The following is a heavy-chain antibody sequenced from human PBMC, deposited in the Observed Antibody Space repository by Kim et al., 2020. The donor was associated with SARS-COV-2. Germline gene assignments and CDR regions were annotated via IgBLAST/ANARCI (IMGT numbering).Heavy chain of an antibody. CDR2: ISSNGGST. D-gene: IGHD2-15*01. V-gene: IGHV3-64D*09. J-gene: IGHJ6*02. CDR1: GFTLSSYA. CDR3: VKEGCSGGSCYRYYYYYGMVD. Sequence: GGSLRLSCSASGFTLSSYAMHWVRQAPGKGLEYVSAISSNGGSTYYADSVKGRFTISRDNSKNTLYLQMSSLRAEDTAVYYCVKEGCSGGSCYRYYYYYGMVDWGQGTTIPVSS.